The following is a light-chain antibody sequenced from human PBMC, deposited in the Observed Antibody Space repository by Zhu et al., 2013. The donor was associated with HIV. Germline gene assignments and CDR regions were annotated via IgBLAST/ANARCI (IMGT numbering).Light chain of an antibody. V-gene: IGKV3-15*01. CDR2: GAS. J-gene: IGKJ1*01. CDR3: QQYNNWPPT. Sequence: EVVMTQSPVTLSVALGERVALSCRVSHGSSSHLAWYQQKPGQAPRLLIYGASTRATGIPARFSGSGSGTEFTLTISSLQSEDFAVYYCQQYNNWPPTFGQGTKVEIK. CDR1: HGSSSH.